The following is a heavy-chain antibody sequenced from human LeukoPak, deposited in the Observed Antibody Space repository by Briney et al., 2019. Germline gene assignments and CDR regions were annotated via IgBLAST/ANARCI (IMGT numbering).Heavy chain of an antibody. D-gene: IGHD6-13*01. CDR1: GFTFDDYA. CDR2: ISWNSGSI. Sequence: GGSLRLSCAASGFTFDDYAMHWVRQAPGKGLEWVSGISWNSGSIGYADSVKGRFTISRDNAKNSLYLQMNSLRAEDTALYHCARGRYSSTWGNFDYWGQGTLVTVSS. J-gene: IGHJ4*02. V-gene: IGHV3-9*01. CDR3: ARGRYSSTWGNFDY.